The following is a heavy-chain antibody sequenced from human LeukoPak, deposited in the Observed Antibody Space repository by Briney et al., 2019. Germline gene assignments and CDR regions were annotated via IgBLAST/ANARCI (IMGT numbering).Heavy chain of an antibody. CDR3: AKDGEYYDILTGYYVDY. CDR2: ISGSGGTT. CDR1: GFTFTSHA. J-gene: IGHJ4*02. D-gene: IGHD3-9*01. V-gene: IGHV3-23*01. Sequence: QPAGSLRLSCAASGFTFTSHAMSWVRQAPGKGLEWVSSISGSGGTTYYADSVKGRFTISRDNSKNTLYLQMNSLRAEDTAVYYCAKDGEYYDILTGYYVDYGGQGTLVTVSS.